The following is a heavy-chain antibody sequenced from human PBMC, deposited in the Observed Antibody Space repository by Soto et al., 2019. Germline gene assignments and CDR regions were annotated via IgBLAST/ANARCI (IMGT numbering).Heavy chain of an antibody. CDR1: GFTFSNAW. CDR2: IKSKTDGGTT. Sequence: EVQLVESGGGLVKPGGSLRLSCAASGFTFSNAWMNWVRQAPGKGLEWVGRIKSKTDGGTTDYAAPVKGRFTISRDDSKNTLYLQMNSLTTEDTAVYYCTTAVAVAGYFDYWGQGTLVTVSS. V-gene: IGHV3-15*07. D-gene: IGHD6-19*01. J-gene: IGHJ4*02. CDR3: TTAVAVAGYFDY.